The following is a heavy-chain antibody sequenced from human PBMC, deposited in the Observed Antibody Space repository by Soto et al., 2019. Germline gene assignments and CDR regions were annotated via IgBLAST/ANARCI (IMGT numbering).Heavy chain of an antibody. D-gene: IGHD6-13*01. CDR1: GFTFSSSA. Sequence: PVGALRLSCAASGFTFSSSAMSWVRQAPGRGLEWFSTISGSGGTPYYADSVKGRFTISRDNSKNTLYLVLNSLRADDTAVYYCAMGLAAAGPLDYWGQGTLVTVSS. V-gene: IGHV3-23*01. J-gene: IGHJ4*02. CDR2: ISGSGGTP. CDR3: AMGLAAAGPLDY.